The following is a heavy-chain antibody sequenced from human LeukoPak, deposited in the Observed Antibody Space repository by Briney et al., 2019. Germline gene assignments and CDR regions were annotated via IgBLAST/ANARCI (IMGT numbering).Heavy chain of an antibody. D-gene: IGHD5-24*01. CDR2: IYYSGST. CDR3: ARGVREGYNYDY. CDR1: GCSISSGDYY. V-gene: IGHV4-30-4*01. J-gene: IGHJ4*02. Sequence: NTTETLSLTCTASGCSISSGDYYRGRIRQPPGKGLVWIGYIYYSGSTYYNPSLKSRVTISVDTSKNQFSLKLGSVTAADTAVYYCARGVREGYNYDYWGQGTLVTVSS.